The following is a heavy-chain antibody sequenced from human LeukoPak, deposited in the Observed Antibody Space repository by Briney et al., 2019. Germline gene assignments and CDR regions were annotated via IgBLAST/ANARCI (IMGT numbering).Heavy chain of an antibody. Sequence: ASVKVSCKASAYSFTGYYMHWVRQAPGQGLEWMGWINPNSGGTNYAQKFQGRVTMTRDTSISTAYMELSRLRSDDTAVYYCAILGTPGNYMDVWGKGTTVTVSS. CDR1: AYSFTGYY. J-gene: IGHJ6*03. CDR2: INPNSGGT. V-gene: IGHV1-2*02. D-gene: IGHD1-26*01. CDR3: AILGTPGNYMDV.